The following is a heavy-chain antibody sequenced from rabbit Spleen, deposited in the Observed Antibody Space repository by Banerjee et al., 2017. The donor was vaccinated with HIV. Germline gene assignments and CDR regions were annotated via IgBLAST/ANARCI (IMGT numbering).Heavy chain of an antibody. CDR3: ARDTSSSFSSYGMDL. V-gene: IGHV1S40*01. Sequence: QSLEESGGDLVKPGASLTLTCTASGLDFSSSYWICWVRQAPGKGLEWIACMNTATGKAVYANWAKGRFACSKTSSTTATLQMTRLTVADTATYFCARDTSSSFSSYGMDLWGQGTLVTVS. CDR1: GLDFSSSYW. CDR2: MNTATGKA. D-gene: IGHD1-1*01. J-gene: IGHJ6*01.